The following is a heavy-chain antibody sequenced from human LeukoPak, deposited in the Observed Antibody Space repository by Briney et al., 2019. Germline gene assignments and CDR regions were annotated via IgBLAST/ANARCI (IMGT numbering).Heavy chain of an antibody. V-gene: IGHV1-18*01. J-gene: IGHJ5*02. CDR1: GYTFRNFG. D-gene: IGHD6-19*01. CDR2: ISGYNGNT. Sequence: ASVKVSCKTSGYTFRNFGISWVRQAPGQGLERMGWISGYNGNTNYAQKLQGRVTMTTDTSTSTVYMELRSLRSDDTAVYYCARDPGSFLSSSGWLNWFGPWGQGTLVTVSS. CDR3: ARDPGSFLSSSGWLNWFGP.